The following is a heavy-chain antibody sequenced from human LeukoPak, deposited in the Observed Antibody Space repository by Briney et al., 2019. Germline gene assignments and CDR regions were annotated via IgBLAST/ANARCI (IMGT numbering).Heavy chain of an antibody. CDR3: ASTVTYYYDSSGYRPTDAFDI. J-gene: IGHJ3*02. CDR2: IYHSGST. Sequence: SETLSLTCTVSGGSISSSSYYWGWIRQPPGKGLEWIGSIYHSGSTYYNPSLKSRVTISVDTSKNQFSLKLSSVTAADTAVYYCASTVTYYYDSSGYRPTDAFDIWGQGTMVTVSS. D-gene: IGHD3-22*01. CDR1: GGSISSSSYY. V-gene: IGHV4-39*07.